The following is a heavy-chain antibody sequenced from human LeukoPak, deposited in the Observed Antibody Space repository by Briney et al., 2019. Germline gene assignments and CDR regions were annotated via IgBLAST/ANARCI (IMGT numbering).Heavy chain of an antibody. CDR1: GFTFRTYC. V-gene: IGHV3-33*01. CDR3: AREPEYFDY. Sequence: PGGSLRLSCAASGFTFRTYCMRWVRQAPGKGLEWVALIWYDGSKQYYADSVKGRFTIYRDNSESTVYLQMNSLRAEDTAVYYCAREPEYFDYWGQGALVTVSS. J-gene: IGHJ4*02. CDR2: IWYDGSKQ. D-gene: IGHD1-14*01.